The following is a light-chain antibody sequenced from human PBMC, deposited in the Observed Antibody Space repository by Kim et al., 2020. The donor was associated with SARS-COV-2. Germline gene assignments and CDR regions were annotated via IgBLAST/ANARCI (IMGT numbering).Light chain of an antibody. V-gene: IGKV1-39*01. CDR2: AAS. CDR3: QQSYYTPRT. J-gene: IGKJ1*01. Sequence: ASVGDSVPFTCEASQSISSYFIWYPQKPGRAPNVLIFAASSLQSGVPSRFSGSGSGTDFTLPISSLQPEEFATYYCQQSYYTPRTFGQGAKVDIK. CDR1: QSISSY.